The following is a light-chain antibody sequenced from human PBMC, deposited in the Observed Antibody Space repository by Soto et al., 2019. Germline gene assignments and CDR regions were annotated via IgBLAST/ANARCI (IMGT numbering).Light chain of an antibody. Sequence: DIQMTQSPSTLSASVGDRVTITCRASQSISSWLAWYQQKPGKAPKLLIYKASSLESGVPSRFSGSGSGTEFTLTISSLQPDDFATYYCQQYNSYMEFGQGTKVEIK. CDR1: QSISSW. CDR3: QQYNSYME. V-gene: IGKV1-5*03. J-gene: IGKJ1*01. CDR2: KAS.